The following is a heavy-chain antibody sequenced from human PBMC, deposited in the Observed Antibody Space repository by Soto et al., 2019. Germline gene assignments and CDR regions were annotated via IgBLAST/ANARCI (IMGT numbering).Heavy chain of an antibody. Sequence: PGGSLTLSCAASRFTFSDYWMHWVRQAPGKGLVWLSRIHSDGRSTTYADSVKGRFTISRGNAKNMLYMHMNGLRGEDTAVYYCARDVTRPAIYYDFYAMDVWGQGTTVTVSS. J-gene: IGHJ6*02. CDR2: IHSDGRST. CDR1: RFTFSDYW. D-gene: IGHD5-18*01. CDR3: ARDVTRPAIYYDFYAMDV. V-gene: IGHV3-74*01.